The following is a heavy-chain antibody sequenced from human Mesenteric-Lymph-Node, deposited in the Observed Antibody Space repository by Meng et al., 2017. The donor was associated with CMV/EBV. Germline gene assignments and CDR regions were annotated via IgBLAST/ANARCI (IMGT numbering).Heavy chain of an antibody. CDR2: INTDGSST. J-gene: IGHJ6*02. CDR1: GFTFSNYW. Sequence: GGSLRLSCAASGFTFSNYWMHWVRQAPGKGLVWVSRINTDGSSTSYADSVKGQFTISRDNAKNTLYLQMNSLGAEDTAVYYCARGDTSGYFPRYHYYDMDVWGQGTTVTVSS. V-gene: IGHV3-74*01. CDR3: ARGDTSGYFPRYHYYDMDV. D-gene: IGHD3-22*01.